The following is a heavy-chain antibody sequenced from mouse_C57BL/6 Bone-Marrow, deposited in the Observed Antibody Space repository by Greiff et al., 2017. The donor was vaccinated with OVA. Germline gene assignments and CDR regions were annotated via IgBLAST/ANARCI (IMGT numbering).Heavy chain of an antibody. D-gene: IGHD1-1*01. Sequence: EVKLVESGGGLVQPGGSLSLSCAASGFTFTDYYMSWVRQPPGKALEWLGFIRNKANGYTTEYNASVKGRFTISRDNSQSILYLQMNALRAEDSATYYGARDDHYYGSSYWYFDVWGTGTTVTVSS. V-gene: IGHV7-3*01. J-gene: IGHJ1*03. CDR1: GFTFTDYY. CDR3: ARDDHYYGSSYWYFDV. CDR2: IRNKANGYTT.